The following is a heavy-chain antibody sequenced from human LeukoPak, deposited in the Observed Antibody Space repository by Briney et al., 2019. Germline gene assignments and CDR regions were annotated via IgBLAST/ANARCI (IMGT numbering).Heavy chain of an antibody. CDR3: ARARSLRYFDLV. CDR1: GYTFTSYD. J-gene: IGHJ4*02. V-gene: IGHV1-8*03. CDR2: MNPNSGNT. Sequence: ASVKVSCKASGYTFTSYDINWVRQATGQGLEWMGWMNPNSGNTGYAQKFQGRVTITRNTSISTAYMELSSLRSEDTAVYYCARARSLRYFDLVWGQGTLVTVSS. D-gene: IGHD3-9*01.